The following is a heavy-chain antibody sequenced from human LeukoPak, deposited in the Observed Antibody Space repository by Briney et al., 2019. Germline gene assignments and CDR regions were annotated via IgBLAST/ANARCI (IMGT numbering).Heavy chain of an antibody. CDR2: IRGDGRAT. CDR1: GFIFPDYW. CDR3: AREVRGSLGMDV. V-gene: IGHV3-74*03. J-gene: IGHJ6*02. Sequence: GGSLRLSCAASGFIFPDYWMHWVRQAPGKELVWVARIRGDGRATTYADSVKGRFTISRDNAMSTVFLQMKSLRAEDTAVYYCAREVRGSLGMDVWGQGTTVTVSS.